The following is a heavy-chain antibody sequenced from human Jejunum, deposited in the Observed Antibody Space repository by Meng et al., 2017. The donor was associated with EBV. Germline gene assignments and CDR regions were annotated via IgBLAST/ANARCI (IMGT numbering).Heavy chain of an antibody. V-gene: IGHV1-46*02. CDR3: ARGLDSSTPGTD. CDR2: VNPSPVDT. Sequence: QVHLVQSGAEVKKPGASVKISCKTSGYTFKNYYMHWVRQAPGQGLEWVGMVNPSPVDTNYARKFQGRVTMTSDTSTSTVHMELNSLKSDDTAVYYCARGLDSSTPGTDWGQGTLVTVSS. CDR1: GYTFKNYY. D-gene: IGHD6-13*01. J-gene: IGHJ4*02.